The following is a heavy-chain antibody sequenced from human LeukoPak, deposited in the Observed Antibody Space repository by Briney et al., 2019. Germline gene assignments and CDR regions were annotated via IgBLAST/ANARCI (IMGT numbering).Heavy chain of an antibody. CDR1: GYTLTKLS. CDR2: FDPEDGKT. D-gene: IGHD4-11*01. J-gene: IGHJ4*02. CDR3: ARYSNRYYFDF. V-gene: IGHV1-24*01. Sequence: GASVKVSCKVSGYTLTKLSMHWVRQAPGKGLEWMGGFDPEDGKTIYAQKFQGRDTMTEDTSTDTAYMELSSLRSEDTAVYFCARYSNRYYFDFWGQGTLVTVSS.